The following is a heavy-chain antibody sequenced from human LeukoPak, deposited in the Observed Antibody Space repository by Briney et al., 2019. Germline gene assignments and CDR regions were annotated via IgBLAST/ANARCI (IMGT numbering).Heavy chain of an antibody. J-gene: IGHJ4*02. D-gene: IGHD5-24*01. CDR3: ARLMGGRWLQPPFDY. V-gene: IGHV3-30*02. Sequence: GGSLRLSCAASGFTFTNYGMHWVRQAPGKGLEWVTFIRYDGSIKYYADSVKGRFTISRDNSKNTLYLQMNSLRVEDTAVYYCARLMGGRWLQPPFDYWGQGTLVTVSS. CDR2: IRYDGSIK. CDR1: GFTFTNYG.